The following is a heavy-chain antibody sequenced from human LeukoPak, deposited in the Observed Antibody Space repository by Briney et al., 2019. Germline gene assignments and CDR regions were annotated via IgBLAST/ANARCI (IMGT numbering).Heavy chain of an antibody. J-gene: IGHJ4*02. CDR3: ARENWNDF. CDR1: GYTFTSYG. D-gene: IGHD1-1*01. CDR2: IDPNSGGT. V-gene: IGHV1-2*06. Sequence: ASVKVSCKASGYTFTSYGISWVRQAPGQGLEWMGRIDPNSGGTNYAQKFQGRVTMTRDTSISTAYMELSRLTSDDTAVYYCARENWNDFWGQGTLVTVSS.